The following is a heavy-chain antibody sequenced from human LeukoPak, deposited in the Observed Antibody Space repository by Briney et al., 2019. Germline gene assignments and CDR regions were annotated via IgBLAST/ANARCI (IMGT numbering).Heavy chain of an antibody. D-gene: IGHD3-22*01. CDR2: IYDSGST. J-gene: IGHJ4*02. CDR3: ARQSISGSSLSYFDY. CDR1: GGSISSYY. Sequence: SETLSLTCTVSGGSISSYYWSWIRQPPGKGLEWIGNIYDSGSTNYNPSLKSQVTISVDTSKNQCSLKLSSVTAADTAVYYCARQSISGSSLSYFDYWGQGTLVNVSS. V-gene: IGHV4-59*01.